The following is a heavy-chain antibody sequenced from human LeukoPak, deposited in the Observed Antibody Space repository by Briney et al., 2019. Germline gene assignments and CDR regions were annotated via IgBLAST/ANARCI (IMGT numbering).Heavy chain of an antibody. J-gene: IGHJ4*02. CDR2: ITNNGGAM. Sequence: GGSLRLSCAASGFTFSDYYMGWIRQAPGKGLEWISYITNNGGAMFYADSLKGRLTIFRDNAKKSLYLQMNSLRPDDTALYYCARALADSRGYYLGFDYWGQGILVTVSS. CDR3: ARALADSRGYYLGFDY. V-gene: IGHV3-11*04. CDR1: GFTFSDYY. D-gene: IGHD3-22*01.